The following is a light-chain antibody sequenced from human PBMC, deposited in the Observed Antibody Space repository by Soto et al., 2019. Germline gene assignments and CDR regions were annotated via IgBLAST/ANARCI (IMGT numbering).Light chain of an antibody. CDR2: DVS. J-gene: IGLJ2*01. Sequence: QSALTQPASVSGSPGRSITISCTGTSSDVGAYEYVSWYQQHPGKAPKLIIYDVSNRPSGISNRFSGSKSGNTASLTISGLQFEDEADYYCSSYTTISTVVFGGGTKLIVL. V-gene: IGLV2-14*03. CDR1: SSDVGAYEY. CDR3: SSYTTISTVV.